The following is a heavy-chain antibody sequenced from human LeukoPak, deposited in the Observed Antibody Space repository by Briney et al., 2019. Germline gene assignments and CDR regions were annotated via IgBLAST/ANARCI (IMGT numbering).Heavy chain of an antibody. CDR1: GFSFNNYR. CDR2: IKQDGSEK. Sequence: GGSLRLSCVASGFSFNNYRMTWVRQAPGKGLEWVANIKQDGSEKQYVDPVKGRFAISRDNAKKSLYLQINTLRAEDTAVYYCVRGPHIAATSYWGQGTLVTVSS. J-gene: IGHJ4*02. D-gene: IGHD6-25*01. V-gene: IGHV3-7*03. CDR3: VRGPHIAATSY.